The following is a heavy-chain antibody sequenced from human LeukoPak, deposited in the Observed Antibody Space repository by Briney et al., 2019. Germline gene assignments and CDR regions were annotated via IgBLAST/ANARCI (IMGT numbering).Heavy chain of an antibody. D-gene: IGHD5/OR15-5a*01. J-gene: IGHJ3*02. V-gene: IGHV3-7*03. CDR2: IKQDGSEK. CDR3: AKSTRSRPDAFDI. Sequence: PGGSLRLSCAASGFSFSSYWMSWDRQAPGKGLEWVANIKQDGSEKSYVDSVKGRFTISRDNSKNTLYLQMNSLRAEDTAVYYCAKSTRSRPDAFDIWGQGTMVTVSS. CDR1: GFSFSSYW.